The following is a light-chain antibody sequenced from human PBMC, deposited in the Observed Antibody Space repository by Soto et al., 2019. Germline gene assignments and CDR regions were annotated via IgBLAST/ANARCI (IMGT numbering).Light chain of an antibody. J-gene: IGKJ2*01. CDR2: GVS. CDR3: QQYNNWPRT. CDR1: QSVTSN. V-gene: IGKV3-15*01. Sequence: EIVMTQSPAILSVSPGERATLSCRARQSVTSNLAWYQQKPGQAPSLLIYGVSTRATGLPARFSGSGSGTEFTLTISSLQSEDFALYYCQQYNNWPRTFGQGTKLEIK.